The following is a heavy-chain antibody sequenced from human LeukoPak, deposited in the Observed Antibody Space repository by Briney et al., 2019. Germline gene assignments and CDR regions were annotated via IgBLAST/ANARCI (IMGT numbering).Heavy chain of an antibody. CDR2: ISSDGTTT. V-gene: IGHV3-74*01. Sequence: GGSLRLSCAVSGFTFSNDWMHWVRRAPGKGLVWVSRISSDGTTTNYADSVKGRFTISRDNAKSTLYLQMDSLRAEDTAVYYCAGRWSFDYWGQGTLVTVSS. J-gene: IGHJ4*02. CDR3: AGRWSFDY. CDR1: GFTFSNDW. D-gene: IGHD2-15*01.